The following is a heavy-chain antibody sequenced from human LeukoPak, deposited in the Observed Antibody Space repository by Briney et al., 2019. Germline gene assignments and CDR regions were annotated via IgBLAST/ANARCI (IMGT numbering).Heavy chain of an antibody. CDR2: IIPIFGTA. CDR3: ARGGDYGDYPDY. Sequence: GASVKVSCKASGGTFGSYAISWVRQAPGQGLEWMGRIIPIFGTANYAQKLQGRVTMTTDTSTSTAYMELRSLRSDDTAVYYCARGGDYGDYPDYWGQGTLVTVSS. V-gene: IGHV1-69*05. CDR1: GGTFGSYA. J-gene: IGHJ4*02. D-gene: IGHD4-17*01.